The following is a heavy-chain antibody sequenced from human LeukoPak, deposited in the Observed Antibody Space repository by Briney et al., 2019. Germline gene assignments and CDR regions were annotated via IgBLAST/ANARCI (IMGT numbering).Heavy chain of an antibody. Sequence: GGSLTLSCAASGFTFSSYWMSWVRQAPGKGLEWVANIKQDGSEKYYVDSVKGRFTISRDNAKNSLYLQMNSLRAEDTAVYYCARYKTRGVTVMDVWGKGTTVTVSS. J-gene: IGHJ6*03. CDR2: IKQDGSEK. CDR3: ARYKTRGVTVMDV. D-gene: IGHD5-18*01. V-gene: IGHV3-7*01. CDR1: GFTFSSYW.